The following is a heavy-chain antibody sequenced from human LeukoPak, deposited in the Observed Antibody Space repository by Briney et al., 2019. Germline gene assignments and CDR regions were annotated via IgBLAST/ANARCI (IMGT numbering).Heavy chain of an antibody. J-gene: IGHJ4*02. CDR3: ARDLRGYGDYVDY. CDR1: GGSINRSSYY. Sequence: SETLSLTCTVSGGSINRSSYYWGWIRQPPGKGLEWIGSIYYSGSTYYNPSLKSRVTISVDTSKNQFSLKLSSVTAADTAVYYCARDLRGYGDYVDYWGQGTLVTVSS. CDR2: IYYSGST. V-gene: IGHV4-39*07. D-gene: IGHD4-17*01.